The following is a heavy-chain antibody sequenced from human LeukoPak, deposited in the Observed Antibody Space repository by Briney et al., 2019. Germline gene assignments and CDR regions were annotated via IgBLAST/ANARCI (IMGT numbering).Heavy chain of an antibody. CDR2: LYHSGGT. D-gene: IGHD4-17*01. CDR3: ARAGGDYGYFDY. J-gene: IGHJ4*02. CDR1: SYSISSGYY. Sequence: SETLSLTCAVSSYSISSGYYWGWIRQPPGKGLEWIGSLYHSGGTYYNPSLKSRVTISVDTSKNQFSLKLTSVTAADTAVYYCARAGGDYGYFDYWGQGTPVTVSS. V-gene: IGHV4-38-2*01.